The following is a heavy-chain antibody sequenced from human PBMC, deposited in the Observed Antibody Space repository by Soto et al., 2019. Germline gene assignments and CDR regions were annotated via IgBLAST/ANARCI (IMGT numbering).Heavy chain of an antibody. Sequence: QVQLVQSGAEVKKPGSSVKVSCKASGGTFSSYAISWVRQAPGQGLEWMGGIIPIFGTANYAQKFQGRVTITADESTSTAYIELSSLRSEDTAVYYCAKEGYSSSSPYYYGMDVWGQGTTVTVSS. D-gene: IGHD6-6*01. CDR3: AKEGYSSSSPYYYGMDV. V-gene: IGHV1-69*01. CDR2: IIPIFGTA. CDR1: GGTFSSYA. J-gene: IGHJ6*02.